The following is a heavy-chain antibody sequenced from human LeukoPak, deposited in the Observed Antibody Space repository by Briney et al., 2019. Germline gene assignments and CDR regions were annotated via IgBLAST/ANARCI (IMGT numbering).Heavy chain of an antibody. CDR1: GFTFDDYA. CDR3: AKGGDTVKGYSYGRPFDY. Sequence: ARSLRLSCAASGFTFDDYAMHWVRQAPGKGLEWVSGISWNSGNIGYADSVKGRFTISRDNAKNSLYLQMNSLRAEDTALYYCAKGGDTVKGYSYGRPFDYWGQGTLVTVSS. CDR2: ISWNSGNI. V-gene: IGHV3-9*01. J-gene: IGHJ4*02. D-gene: IGHD5-18*01.